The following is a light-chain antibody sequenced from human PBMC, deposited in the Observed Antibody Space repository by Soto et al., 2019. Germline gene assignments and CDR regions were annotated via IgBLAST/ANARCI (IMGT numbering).Light chain of an antibody. CDR1: QYINTW. Sequence: DIQMTQSPSTLSASVGDRGIITCRASQYINTWLAWYQQKPGRAPRLLIYSSSSLESGVPSRFSGSGSGSEFTPTISSLQSDDFATYYCQQYQGFPFTFGQGTKLEI. V-gene: IGKV1-5*03. CDR3: QQYQGFPFT. CDR2: SSS. J-gene: IGKJ2*01.